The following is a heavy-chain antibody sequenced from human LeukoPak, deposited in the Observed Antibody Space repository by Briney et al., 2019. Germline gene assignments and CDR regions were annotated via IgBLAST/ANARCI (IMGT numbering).Heavy chain of an antibody. Sequence: GGSLRLSCAASGFTFSSYGMNWVRQAPGKGLEWVSSISSSSSYIYYADSVKGRFTISRDNAKNSLYLQMNSLRAEDTAVYYCARDFVDNGCLDAWGQGTLVIVSS. D-gene: IGHD5-12*01. CDR2: ISSSSSYI. J-gene: IGHJ5*02. CDR1: GFTFSSYG. V-gene: IGHV3-21*01. CDR3: ARDFVDNGCLDA.